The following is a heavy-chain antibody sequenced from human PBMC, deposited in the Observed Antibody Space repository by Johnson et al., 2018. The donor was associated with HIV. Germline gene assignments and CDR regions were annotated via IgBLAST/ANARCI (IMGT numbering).Heavy chain of an antibody. CDR3: ARGYCSSTSCYAFFLPFDI. Sequence: EQLVVSGGGVVRPGGSLRLSCAASGFTFDDYGMSWVRQAPGKGLEWVSGINWNGGSTGYADSVKGRFTISRDNAKNSLYLQMNSLRAEDTALYYCARGYCSSTSCYAFFLPFDIWGQGTMVTVSS. V-gene: IGHV3-20*04. D-gene: IGHD2-2*01. CDR2: INWNGGST. J-gene: IGHJ3*02. CDR1: GFTFDDYG.